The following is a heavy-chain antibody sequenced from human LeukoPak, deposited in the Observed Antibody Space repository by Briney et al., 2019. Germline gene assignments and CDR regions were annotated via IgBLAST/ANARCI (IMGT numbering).Heavy chain of an antibody. CDR3: ARGLRVSRTQKYYYYMDV. CDR1: GYTFTSYD. Sequence: GASVKVSCKASGYTFTSYDINWVRQATGQGLEWMGWMNPNSGNTGYAQKFQGRVTMTRNTSISTAYMELSSLRSEDTAVYYCARGLRVSRTQKYYYYMDVWGKGTTVTVSS. J-gene: IGHJ6*03. CDR2: MNPNSGNT. V-gene: IGHV1-8*01.